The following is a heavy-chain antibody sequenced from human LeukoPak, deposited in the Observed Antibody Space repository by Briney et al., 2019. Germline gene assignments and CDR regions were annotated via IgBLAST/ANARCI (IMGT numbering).Heavy chain of an antibody. J-gene: IGHJ4*02. Sequence: PSETLSLTCTVSGGSISSFYWSWIRRPPGKGLEWIGYIYYTGSTNHNPSLKSRVTISVDTSKNQFSLKLSSVTAADTAVYYCASQDAAGYYFDYWGQGTLVTVPS. CDR2: IYYTGST. CDR1: GGSISSFY. D-gene: IGHD6-25*01. V-gene: IGHV4-59*01. CDR3: ASQDAAGYYFDY.